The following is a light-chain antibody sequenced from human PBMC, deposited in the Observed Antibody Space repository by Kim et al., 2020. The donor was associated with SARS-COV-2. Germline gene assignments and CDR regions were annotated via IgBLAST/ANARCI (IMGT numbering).Light chain of an antibody. CDR2: GKN. CDR3: NSRDSNDNVV. V-gene: IGLV3-19*01. CDR1: SLRSYY. Sequence: VALGQTVRITCQVDSLRSYYATWYQQKPGQAPIVVIYGKNNRPSGIPDRFSGSSSGNTASLTITGTQAGDEADYYCNSRDSNDNVVFGGGTKLTVL. J-gene: IGLJ2*01.